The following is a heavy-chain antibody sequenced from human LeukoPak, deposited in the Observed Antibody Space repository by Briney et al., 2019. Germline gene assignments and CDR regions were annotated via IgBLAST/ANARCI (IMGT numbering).Heavy chain of an antibody. CDR3: ARSGSTVVRDYFDY. CDR2: ISGSSDYI. CDR1: GFTFSRSA. V-gene: IGHV3-21*01. J-gene: IGHJ4*02. D-gene: IGHD4-23*01. Sequence: GGSLRLSCAASGFTFSRSAMEWVRQAPGKGLEWVSSISGSSDYIYYADSVKGRFTISRDNTKNSVSLQMNSLRAEDTAVYYCARSGSTVVRDYFDYWGQGTLVTVSS.